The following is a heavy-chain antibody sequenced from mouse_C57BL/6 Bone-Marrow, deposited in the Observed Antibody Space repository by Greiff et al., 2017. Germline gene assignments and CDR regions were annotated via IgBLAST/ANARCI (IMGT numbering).Heavy chain of an antibody. J-gene: IGHJ4*01. D-gene: IGHD1-1*01. CDR3: TPITTVDAMDY. Sequence: VQLQQSGAELVRPGASVKLSCTASGFNIKDDYMHWVKQRPEQGLEWIGWIDPENGDTEYASQFQGKATITADTSSNTAYLQLSSLTSEDTAVYYCTPITTVDAMDYWGQGTSVTVSS. CDR1: GFNIKDDY. CDR2: IDPENGDT. V-gene: IGHV14-4*01.